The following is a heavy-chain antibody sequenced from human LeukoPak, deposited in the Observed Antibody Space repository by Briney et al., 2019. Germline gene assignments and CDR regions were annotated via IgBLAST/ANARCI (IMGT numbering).Heavy chain of an antibody. CDR1: GYTFTSYA. J-gene: IGHJ6*02. D-gene: IGHD6-13*01. CDR2: INTNTGNP. Sequence: ASVKVSCKASGYTFTSYAMNWVRQAPGQGLEWMGWINTNTGNPTYAQGFTGRFVFSLDTSVSTAYLQISSLKAEDTAVYYCARKTDLAAAGKRMYYYYGMDVWGQGTTVTVSS. CDR3: ARKTDLAAAGKRMYYYYGMDV. V-gene: IGHV7-4-1*02.